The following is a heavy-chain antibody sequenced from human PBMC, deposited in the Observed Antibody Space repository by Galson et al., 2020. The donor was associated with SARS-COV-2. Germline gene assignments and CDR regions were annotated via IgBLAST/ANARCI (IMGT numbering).Heavy chain of an antibody. CDR1: GFTFSSYA. CDR2: ISGSGGNT. V-gene: IGHV3-23*01. Sequence: GGSLRLSCAASGFTFSSYAISWVRQAPGKGLEWVSAISGSGGNTYYADSVKGRFTISRDNSKNTLYLQMNSLRAEDTALYYCARRLGYCSSTSCYAGFDYWGQGSLVTVSS. CDR3: ARRLGYCSSTSCYAGFDY. D-gene: IGHD2-2*01. J-gene: IGHJ4*02.